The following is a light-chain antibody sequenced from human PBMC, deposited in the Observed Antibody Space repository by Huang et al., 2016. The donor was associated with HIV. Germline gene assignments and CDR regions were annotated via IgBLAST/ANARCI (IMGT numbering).Light chain of an antibody. J-gene: IGKJ4*01. Sequence: EIEMTQSPATLSVSPGERATLSCRASQSINSDLAWYQQKPGQAPRLLIYGASTRATGIPAKLNGTGSGTDFSLSISNLQSEDFAVYYCQQYNDWPPLTFGGGTKVEI. CDR1: QSINSD. CDR2: GAS. CDR3: QQYNDWPPLT. V-gene: IGKV3-15*01.